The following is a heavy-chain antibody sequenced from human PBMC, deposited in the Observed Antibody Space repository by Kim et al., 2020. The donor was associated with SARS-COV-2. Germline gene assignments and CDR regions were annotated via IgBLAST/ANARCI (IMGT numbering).Heavy chain of an antibody. Sequence: SETLSLTCAVYGGSFSGYYWSWIRQPPGKGLEWIGEINHSGSTNYNPSLKSRVTISVDTSKNQFSLKLSSVTAADTAVYYCAREVTTVTTSINWFDPWCQGTLVTVSS. CDR3: AREVTTVTTSINWFDP. D-gene: IGHD4-17*01. CDR2: INHSGST. CDR1: GGSFSGYY. J-gene: IGHJ5*02. V-gene: IGHV4-34*01.